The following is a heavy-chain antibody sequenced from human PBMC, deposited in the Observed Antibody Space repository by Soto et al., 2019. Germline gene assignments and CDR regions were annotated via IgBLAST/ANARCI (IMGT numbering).Heavy chain of an antibody. CDR2: IYYSGST. D-gene: IGHD3-10*01. Sequence: SETLSLTCTVSGGSISSSSYYWGWIRQPPGKGLEWIGSIYYSGSTYYNPSLKSRATISVDTSKNQFSLKLSSVTAADTAVYYCARPRITMVRGVMGDIDYWGQGTLVTVSS. CDR3: ARPRITMVRGVMGDIDY. J-gene: IGHJ4*02. V-gene: IGHV4-39*01. CDR1: GGSISSSSYY.